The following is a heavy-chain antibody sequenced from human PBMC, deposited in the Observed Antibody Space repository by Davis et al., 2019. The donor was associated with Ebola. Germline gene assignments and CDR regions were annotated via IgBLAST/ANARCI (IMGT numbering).Heavy chain of an antibody. V-gene: IGHV4-34*01. CDR3: ARAPPDFWMGVSGYYFDY. Sequence: SETLSLTCAVYGGSFSGYYWSWIRQPPGKGLEWIGEINHSGSTNYNPSPKSRVTISVDTSKNQFSLKLSSVTAADTAVYYCARAPPDFWMGVSGYYFDYWGQGTLVTVSS. D-gene: IGHD3-3*01. J-gene: IGHJ4*02. CDR1: GGSFSGYY. CDR2: INHSGST.